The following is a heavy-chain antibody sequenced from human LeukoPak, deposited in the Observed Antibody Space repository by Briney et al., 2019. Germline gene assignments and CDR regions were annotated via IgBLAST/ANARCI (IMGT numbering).Heavy chain of an antibody. J-gene: IGHJ4*02. CDR3: ARDGLSSGWSD. Sequence: KSGRSLRLSCAASGFTFSSYSMNWVRQAPGKGLEWVSSISSSSYIYYADSVKGRFTISRDNAKNSLYLQMNSLRAEDTAVYYCARDGLSSGWSDWGQGTLVTVSS. CDR1: GFTFSSYS. D-gene: IGHD6-19*01. V-gene: IGHV3-21*01. CDR2: ISSSSYI.